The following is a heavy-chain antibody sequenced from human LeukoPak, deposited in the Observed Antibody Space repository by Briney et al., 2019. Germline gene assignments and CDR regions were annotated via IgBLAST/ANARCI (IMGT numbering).Heavy chain of an antibody. CDR1: GVSISSSSYY. Sequence: SETLSLTCTVSGVSISSSSYYWGWIRQPPGKGLEWIGSIYYSGSTYYNPSLKSRVTISVDTSKNQFSLKLSSVTAADTAVYYCARRVGQNFERPGDDAFDIWGQGTMVTVSS. D-gene: IGHD3-16*01. J-gene: IGHJ3*02. CDR2: IYYSGST. CDR3: ARRVGQNFERPGDDAFDI. V-gene: IGHV4-39*01.